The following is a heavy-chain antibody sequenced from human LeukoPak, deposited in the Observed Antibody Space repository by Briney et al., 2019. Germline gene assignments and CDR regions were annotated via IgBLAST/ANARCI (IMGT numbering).Heavy chain of an antibody. CDR2: IRYSGST. D-gene: IGHD6-13*01. V-gene: IGHV4-39*01. J-gene: IGHJ5*02. Sequence: SETLSLTCTVSGGSFSSGSPYWGWIRQPPGKGLEWIGGIRYSGSTSYNPSLKGRVTISVDTSKNQFSLKLSSVTAADTALYYCARRDPIIAAATTGGWFDPWGQGTLVTVSS. CDR1: GGSFSSGSPY. CDR3: ARRDPIIAAATTGGWFDP.